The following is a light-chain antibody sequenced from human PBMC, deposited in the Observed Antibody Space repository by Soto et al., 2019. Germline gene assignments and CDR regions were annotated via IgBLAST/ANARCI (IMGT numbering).Light chain of an antibody. V-gene: IGKV3-20*01. CDR1: QDVTTN. J-gene: IGKJ1*01. Sequence: TQFPDTLSASPGEGATLSCRAAQDVTTNFAWYQQKPGQAPRLLIYGASSRATGIPDRFSGSGSGTDFTLTISRLEPEDFAVYYCQQYGSSPPTFGQGTKVDIK. CDR2: GAS. CDR3: QQYGSSPPT.